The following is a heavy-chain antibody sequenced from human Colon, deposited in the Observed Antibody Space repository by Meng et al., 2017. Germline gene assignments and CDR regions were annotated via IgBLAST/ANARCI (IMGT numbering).Heavy chain of an antibody. CDR2: TYHGGST. Sequence: LQEPGPGLGKPSETSCSTSAGSGGSMSRRDRWSWVGQPPGKGLEWIGETYHGGSTNYSPSLKSQVTISLDKSKNQLSLKLNSVTAADTAVYYCASSDYYRSDYWGQGTLVTASS. CDR3: ASSDYYRSDY. D-gene: IGHD3-22*01. CDR1: GGSMSRRDR. V-gene: IGHV4-4*02. J-gene: IGHJ4*02.